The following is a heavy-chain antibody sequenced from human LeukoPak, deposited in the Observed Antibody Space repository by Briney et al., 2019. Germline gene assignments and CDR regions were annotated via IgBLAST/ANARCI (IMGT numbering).Heavy chain of an antibody. CDR3: ARKYYYDSSGYYFDY. V-gene: IGHV1-69*13. CDR2: IIPIFGTA. CDR1: GGTFSSYA. Sequence: GASVKVSCKASGGTFSSYAISWVRQAPGQGLEWMGRIIPIFGTANYAQKFQGRVTITADESTSTAYMELSSLRSEDTAVYYCARKYYYDSSGYYFDYWGQGTLVTVSS. D-gene: IGHD3-22*01. J-gene: IGHJ4*02.